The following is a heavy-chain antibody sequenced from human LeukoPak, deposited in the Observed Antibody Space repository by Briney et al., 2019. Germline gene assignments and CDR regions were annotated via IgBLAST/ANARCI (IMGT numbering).Heavy chain of an antibody. J-gene: IGHJ6*03. CDR2: ISSSSSSSI. V-gene: IGHV3-48*01. CDR1: GFTFSSYS. CDR3: ASEGHLYYYYYMDV. Sequence: GGSLRLSCAASGFTFSSYSMNWVRQAPGKGLEWVSYISSSSSSSIYHADSVKGRFTISRDNAKNSLYLQMNSLRAEDTAVYHCASEGHLYYYYYMDVSGKGTTVTVSS.